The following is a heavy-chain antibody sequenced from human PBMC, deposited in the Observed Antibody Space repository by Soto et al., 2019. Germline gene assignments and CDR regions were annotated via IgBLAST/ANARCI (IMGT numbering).Heavy chain of an antibody. D-gene: IGHD6-19*01. CDR1: GGAINSYY. CDR2: IYSSGST. V-gene: IGHV4-4*07. CDR3: AGRQWLGNYGMDV. Sequence: PSETLSLTCTFSGGAINSYYWTWIRQPAGKGLQWIGRIYSSGSTKYNPSLQSRVTMSLDTSKNQFSLRLTSVTAADTAVYYCAGRQWLGNYGMDVWGQGTTVT. J-gene: IGHJ6*02.